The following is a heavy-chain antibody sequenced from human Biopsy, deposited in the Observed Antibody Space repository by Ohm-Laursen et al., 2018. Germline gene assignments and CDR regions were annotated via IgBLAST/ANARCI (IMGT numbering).Heavy chain of an antibody. Sequence: ASVKVSCKTSGYNFISYRINWVRQAPGQGLEWMGWFRPLNGDTKYGQKFQDRVTMTTDTSTSTVYMELTSLRSDDTAVYYCARGEVTFGELIVSLDSWGQGTLVIVSS. J-gene: IGHJ4*02. V-gene: IGHV1-18*01. CDR2: FRPLNGDT. CDR3: ARGEVTFGELIVSLDS. CDR1: GYNFISYR. D-gene: IGHD3-16*02.